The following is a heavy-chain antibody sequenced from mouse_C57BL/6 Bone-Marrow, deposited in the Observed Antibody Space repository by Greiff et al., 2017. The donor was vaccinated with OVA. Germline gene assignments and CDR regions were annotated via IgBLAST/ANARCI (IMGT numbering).Heavy chain of an antibody. CDR3: SSTWTRGAWFAY. Sequence: QVQLQQPGAELVKPGASVKLSCKASGYTFTSYWMHWVKQRPGQGLEWIGMIHPNSGSTNYNEKFKSKATLTVDKSSSTAYMQLSSLTSEDSAVDDCSSTWTRGAWFAYWGQGTLVTVSA. CDR2: IHPNSGST. CDR1: GYTFTSYW. V-gene: IGHV1-64*01. D-gene: IGHD4-1*02. J-gene: IGHJ3*01.